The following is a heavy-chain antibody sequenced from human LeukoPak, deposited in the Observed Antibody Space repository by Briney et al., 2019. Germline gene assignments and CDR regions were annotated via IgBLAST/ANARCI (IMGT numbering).Heavy chain of an antibody. V-gene: IGHV3-48*04. J-gene: IGHJ3*02. D-gene: IGHD2-15*01. Sequence: PGGSLRLSCAASGFTFSSYSMNWVRQAPGKGLEWVSYISSSSSTIYYADSVKGRFTISRDNAKNSLYLQMNSLRAEDTAVYYCARDRNGGYCSGGSCHDAFDIWGQGTMVTVSS. CDR1: GFTFSSYS. CDR2: ISSSSSTI. CDR3: ARDRNGGYCSGGSCHDAFDI.